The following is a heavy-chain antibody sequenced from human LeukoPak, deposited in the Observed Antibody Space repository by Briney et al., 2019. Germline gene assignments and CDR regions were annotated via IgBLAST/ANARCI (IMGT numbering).Heavy chain of an antibody. CDR3: ARGGRRSSRRLLWFGELLSALDY. D-gene: IGHD3-10*01. CDR1: GGSFSGYY. CDR2: INHSGST. J-gene: IGHJ4*02. V-gene: IGHV4-34*01. Sequence: SETLSLTCAVYGGSFSGYYWSWIRQPPGKGLEWIGEINHSGSTNYSPSLKSRVTISVDTSKNQFSLKLSSVTAADTAVYYCARGGRRSSRRLLWFGELLSALDYWGQGTLVTVSS.